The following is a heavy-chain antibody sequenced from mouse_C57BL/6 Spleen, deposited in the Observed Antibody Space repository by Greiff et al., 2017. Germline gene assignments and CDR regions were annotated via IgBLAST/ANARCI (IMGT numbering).Heavy chain of an antibody. CDR1: GYTFTSYW. V-gene: IGHV1-64*01. CDR2: IHPNSGST. CDR3: ARLNSNYEAY. D-gene: IGHD2-5*01. J-gene: IGHJ3*01. Sequence: VQLQQPGAELVKPGASVKLSCKASGYTFTSYWMHWVKQRPGQGLEWIGMIHPNSGSTNYNEKFKSKATLTVDKSSSTAYMQLSSLTSEDSAVYYCARLNSNYEAYWGQGTLVTVSA.